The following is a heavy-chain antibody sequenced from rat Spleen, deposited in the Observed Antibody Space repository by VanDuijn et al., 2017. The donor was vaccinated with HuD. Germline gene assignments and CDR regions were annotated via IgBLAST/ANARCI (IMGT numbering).Heavy chain of an antibody. CDR1: GFSLTSYY. Sequence: QVQLKESGPGLVQPSQTLSLTCTVSGFSLTSYYMQWVRQTPGKGLEWMGFIRSGGSTEYNSEFKSRLSISRDTSKNQVFLKMNSLKTEDTGLYYCARDGRFGYNSLDYWGQGVMVTVSS. CDR2: IRSGGST. J-gene: IGHJ2*01. CDR3: ARDGRFGYNSLDY. V-gene: IGHV2-65*01. D-gene: IGHD1-9*01.